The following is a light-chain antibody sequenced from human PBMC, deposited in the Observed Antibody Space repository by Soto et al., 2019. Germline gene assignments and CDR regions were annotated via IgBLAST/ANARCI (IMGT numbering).Light chain of an antibody. Sequence: QSALTQPASVSGSPGQSITISCTGTSSDVGSYNLVSWYQQHPGKAPKLMIYEDNKRPSGVSNRSSGSKSGNTASLTISGLQAEDEADYYCSSYASSSTRVFGGGTKVTVL. CDR1: SSDVGSYNL. J-gene: IGLJ3*02. CDR2: EDN. V-gene: IGLV2-23*01. CDR3: SSYASSSTRV.